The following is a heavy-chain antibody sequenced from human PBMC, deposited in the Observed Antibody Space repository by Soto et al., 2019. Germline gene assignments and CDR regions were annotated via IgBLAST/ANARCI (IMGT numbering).Heavy chain of an antibody. D-gene: IGHD2-8*01. CDR1: GYSFTDYH. V-gene: IGHV1-2*04. CDR2: INPKSGGT. J-gene: IGHJ6*02. CDR3: PTGDSTDCSNGVCSFFYNHDMDV. Sequence: ASVKVSCKASGYSFTDYHIHWVRQAPGQGLEWLGRINPKSGGTSTAQKFQGWVTMTTDTSISTASMELTRLTSDDTAIYYCPTGDSTDCSNGVCSFFYNHDMDVWGQGTTVTVSS.